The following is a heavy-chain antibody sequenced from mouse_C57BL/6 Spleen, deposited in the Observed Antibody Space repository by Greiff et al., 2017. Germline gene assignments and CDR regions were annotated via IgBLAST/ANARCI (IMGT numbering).Heavy chain of an antibody. CDR1: GYTFTSYW. CDR2: IYPGSGST. CDR3: ARSDYYGSRYFDY. J-gene: IGHJ2*01. D-gene: IGHD1-1*01. Sequence: VKLQQPGAELVKPGASVKMSCKASGYTFTSYWITWVKQRPGQGLEWIGDIYPGSGSTNYNEKFKSKATLTVDTSSSTAYMQLSSLTSEDSAVYYCARSDYYGSRYFDYWGQGTTLTVSS. V-gene: IGHV1-55*01.